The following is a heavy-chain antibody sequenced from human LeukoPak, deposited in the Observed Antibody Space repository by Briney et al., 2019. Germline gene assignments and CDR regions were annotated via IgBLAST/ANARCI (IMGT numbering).Heavy chain of an antibody. Sequence: GGSLRLSCAASGFTFMKFGMHWVRQAPGEGLEWVSAISGSGGSTYYADSVKGRFTISRDNSKNTLYLQMNSLRAEDTAVYYCAKDPSSSSNWFDPWGQGTLVTVSS. CDR1: GFTFMKFG. CDR2: ISGSGGST. J-gene: IGHJ5*02. CDR3: AKDPSSSSNWFDP. V-gene: IGHV3-23*01. D-gene: IGHD6-6*01.